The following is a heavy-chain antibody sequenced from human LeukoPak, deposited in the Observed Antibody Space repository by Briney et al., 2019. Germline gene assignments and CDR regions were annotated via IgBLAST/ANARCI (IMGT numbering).Heavy chain of an antibody. CDR1: GGTFTSYA. D-gene: IGHD6-13*01. CDR3: ARRLGDSSWYPFDY. J-gene: IGHJ4*02. CDR2: LIPILGIA. Sequence: VASVKFSSKASGGTFTSYAISWVRPAPGQGLEWRGRLIPILGIANYTQKFQGRVTITADKSTSTVYMELSSLRSEDTAVYYCARRLGDSSWYPFDYWGQGTLVTVSS. V-gene: IGHV1-69*04.